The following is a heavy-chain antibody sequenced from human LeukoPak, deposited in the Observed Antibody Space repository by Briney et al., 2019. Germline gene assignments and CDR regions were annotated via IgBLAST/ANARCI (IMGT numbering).Heavy chain of an antibody. Sequence: SETLSLTCAVYGGSFNSYQRNWVRQPPGKGLEWIGEISHRGTTNYNPSLKSRVTMSVDTSKNQFSLKLSSVTAADTAVYYCARGAESSSWSLDYWGRGTLVTVSS. V-gene: IGHV4-34*01. J-gene: IGHJ4*02. CDR3: ARGAESSSWSLDY. D-gene: IGHD6-13*01. CDR1: GGSFNSYQ. CDR2: ISHRGTT.